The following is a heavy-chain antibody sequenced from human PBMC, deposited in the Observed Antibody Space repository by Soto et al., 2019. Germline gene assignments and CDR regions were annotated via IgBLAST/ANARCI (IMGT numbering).Heavy chain of an antibody. D-gene: IGHD3-16*01. CDR2: ISSSSRDI. Sequence: GGALRLSCAASGFIFSTYTINWGRQAPGKGLEWVASISSSSRDIFYADSVKARFTISRDNANSSVDLQMNSLRVGDTAIYYCARGSWGGDGIDVWGQGTTVTVSS. V-gene: IGHV3-21*01. CDR1: GFIFSTYT. J-gene: IGHJ6*02. CDR3: ARGSWGGDGIDV.